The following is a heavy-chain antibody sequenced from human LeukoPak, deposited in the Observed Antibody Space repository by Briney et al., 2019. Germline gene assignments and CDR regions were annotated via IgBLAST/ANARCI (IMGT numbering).Heavy chain of an antibody. J-gene: IGHJ4*02. V-gene: IGHV3-21*01. CDR3: ARVPRPWELPVHFDY. D-gene: IGHD1-26*01. CDR2: ISSSSSYI. CDR1: GFTFSSYS. Sequence: GGSLRLSCAASGFTFSSYSMNWVRQAPGKGLEWVSSISSSSSYIYYADSVKGRFTISRDNAKNSLYLQMNSLRAEDTAVYYCARVPRPWELPVHFDYWGQGTLVTVSS.